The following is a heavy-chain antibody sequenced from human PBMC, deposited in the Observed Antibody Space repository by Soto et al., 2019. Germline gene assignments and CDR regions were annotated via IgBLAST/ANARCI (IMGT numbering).Heavy chain of an antibody. CDR1: GFTFSSYE. V-gene: IGHV3-48*03. D-gene: IGHD6-6*01. CDR3: AREYSSSGALYY. CDR2: ISSSGSTI. J-gene: IGHJ4*02. Sequence: EVQLVESGGGLVQPGGSLRLSCAASGFTFSSYEMNWVRQAPGKGLEWVSYISSSGSTIYYADSVKGRFTISRDNAKNSLYLQMNSLRAEDTAVYYCAREYSSSGALYYWGQGTLVTVSS.